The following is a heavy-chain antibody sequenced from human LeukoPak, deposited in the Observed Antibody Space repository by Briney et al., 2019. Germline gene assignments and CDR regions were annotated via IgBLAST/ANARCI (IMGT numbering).Heavy chain of an antibody. V-gene: IGHV4-34*01. CDR1: GGSFSGYY. D-gene: IGHD6-19*01. CDR2: INHSGST. CDR3: ARYIAVAGTSGFDY. Sequence: SETLSLTCAVYGGSFSGYYWSWIRQPPGKGLEWIGEINHSGSTNYNPSLKSRVTISVDTSKNQFSLKLSSVTAADTAVYYCARYIAVAGTSGFDYWGQGTLVTVSS. J-gene: IGHJ4*02.